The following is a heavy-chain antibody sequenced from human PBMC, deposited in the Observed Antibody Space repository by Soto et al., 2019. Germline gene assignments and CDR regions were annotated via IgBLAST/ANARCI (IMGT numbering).Heavy chain of an antibody. CDR1: GYTFTGYY. J-gene: IGHJ6*02. CDR3: ATVVVPAAIPLVEILDYYYYGMDV. V-gene: IGHV1-2*02. Sequence: QVQLVQSGAEVKKPGASVKVSCKASGYTFTGYYMHWVRQAPGQGLEWMGWINPNSGGTNYAQKFQGRVTITRDTSISTAYRELSRLRSDDTAVYYCATVVVPAAIPLVEILDYYYYGMDVWGQGTTVTVSS. CDR2: INPNSGGT. D-gene: IGHD2-2*02.